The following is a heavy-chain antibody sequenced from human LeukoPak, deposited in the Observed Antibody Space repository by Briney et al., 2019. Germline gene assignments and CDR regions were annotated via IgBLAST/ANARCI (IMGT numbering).Heavy chain of an antibody. D-gene: IGHD3-22*01. CDR3: ARGRFSYDSSGYSSFYY. Sequence: PGGSLRLSCAASGFTLDDYAMHWVRQAPGKGLEWVSGINWNSGSRGYADSVKGRFTISRDNAKNSLYLQMNTLRVEDTAVFYCARGRFSYDSSGYSSFYYWGQGTLVTDSS. CDR2: INWNSGSR. J-gene: IGHJ4*02. V-gene: IGHV3-9*01. CDR1: GFTLDDYA.